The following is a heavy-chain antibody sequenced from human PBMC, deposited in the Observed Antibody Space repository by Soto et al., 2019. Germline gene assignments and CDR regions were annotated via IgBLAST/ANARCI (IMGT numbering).Heavy chain of an antibody. CDR3: ARAQYYDFWSGGGNYYYYYMDV. J-gene: IGHJ6*03. D-gene: IGHD3-3*01. CDR2: INHSGST. CDR1: GGSFSGYY. Sequence: SETLSLTCAVYGGSFSGYYWSWIRQPPGKGLEWIGEINHSGSTNYNPSLKSRVTISVDTSKNQFSLKLSSVTAADTAVYYCARAQYYDFWSGGGNYYYYYMDVWGKGTTVTVSS. V-gene: IGHV4-34*01.